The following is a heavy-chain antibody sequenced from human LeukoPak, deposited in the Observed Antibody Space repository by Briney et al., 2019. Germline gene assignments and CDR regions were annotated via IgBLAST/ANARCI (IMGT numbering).Heavy chain of an antibody. CDR2: ISGSGGST. CDR1: GFTFSSYA. CDR3: AKDRDYYDSSGNDHFDY. D-gene: IGHD3-22*01. Sequence: PGGSLRLSCAASGFTFSSYAMSWVRQAPGKGLEWVSAISGSGGSTYYADSVKGRFTISRDNSKNTLYLQMNSLRAEDTAVYYCAKDRDYYDSSGNDHFDYWGQGTLVTVSS. J-gene: IGHJ4*02. V-gene: IGHV3-23*01.